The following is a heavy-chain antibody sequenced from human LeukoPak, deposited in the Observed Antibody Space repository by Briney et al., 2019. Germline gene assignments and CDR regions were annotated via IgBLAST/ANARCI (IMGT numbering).Heavy chain of an antibody. CDR3: ARFYYVWGSYDWFDP. CDR2: IYYSGST. J-gene: IGHJ5*02. CDR1: GGSISSYY. D-gene: IGHD3-16*01. Sequence: SETLSLTCTVSGGSISSYYWSWIRQPPGKGLEWIGYIYYSGSTNYNPSLKSRVTISVDTSKNQFSLKLSSVTAADTAVYYCARFYYVWGSYDWFDPWGQGTLVTVSS. V-gene: IGHV4-59*12.